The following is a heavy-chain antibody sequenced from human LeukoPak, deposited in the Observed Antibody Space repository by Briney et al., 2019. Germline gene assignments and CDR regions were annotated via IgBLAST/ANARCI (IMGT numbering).Heavy chain of an antibody. J-gene: IGHJ3*02. Sequence: SVRVSCKASGGTFSSYAISWVRQAPGQGLEWMGGIIPIFGTANYAQKFQGRVTITADESTSTAYMELSSLRSEDTAVYYCASPKAPYYYDSSGYFPGAFDIWGQGTMVTVSS. CDR3: ASPKAPYYYDSSGYFPGAFDI. D-gene: IGHD3-22*01. CDR2: IIPIFGTA. V-gene: IGHV1-69*13. CDR1: GGTFSSYA.